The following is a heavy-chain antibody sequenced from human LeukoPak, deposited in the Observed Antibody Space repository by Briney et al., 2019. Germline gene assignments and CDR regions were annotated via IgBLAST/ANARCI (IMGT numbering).Heavy chain of an antibody. D-gene: IGHD3-10*01. J-gene: IGHJ4*02. Sequence: GRSLRLSCAASGFTFGSYAMHWVRQAPGKGLEWVAVISYDGSNKYYADSVKGRFTISRDNSKNTLYLQMNSLRAEDTAVYYCARESILYGSGSYYFDYWGQGTLVTVSS. V-gene: IGHV3-30*04. CDR2: ISYDGSNK. CDR1: GFTFGSYA. CDR3: ARESILYGSGSYYFDY.